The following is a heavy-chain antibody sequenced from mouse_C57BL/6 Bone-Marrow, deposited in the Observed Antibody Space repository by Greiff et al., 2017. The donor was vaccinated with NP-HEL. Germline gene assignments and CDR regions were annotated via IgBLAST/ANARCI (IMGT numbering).Heavy chain of an antibody. CDR1: GFTFSDYG. V-gene: IGHV5-17*01. J-gene: IGHJ3*01. D-gene: IGHD1-1*01. CDR3: ARCYYYGSSYYAWFAY. CDR2: ISSGSSTI. Sequence: EVMLVESGGGLVKPGGSLKLSCAASGFTFSDYGMHWVRQAPEKGLEWVAYISSGSSTIYYADTVKGRFTISRDNAKNTLFLQMTSLRSEDTAMYYCARCYYYGSSYYAWFAYWGQGTLVTVSA.